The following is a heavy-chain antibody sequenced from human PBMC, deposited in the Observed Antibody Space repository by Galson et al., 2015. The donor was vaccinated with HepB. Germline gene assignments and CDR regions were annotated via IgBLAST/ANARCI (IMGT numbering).Heavy chain of an antibody. CDR2: IYSGGSA. CDR1: GFTVSSNY. D-gene: IGHD4-17*01. V-gene: IGHV3-66*01. CDR3: ARWRDYGDLKYSSSYGMDV. J-gene: IGHJ6*02. Sequence: SLRLSCAASGFTVSSNYMSWVRQAPGKGLEWVSVIYSGGSAYYADSVKGRFTISRDNSKNTLYLQMNSLRAEDTAVYYCARWRDYGDLKYSSSYGMDVWGQGTPVTVSS.